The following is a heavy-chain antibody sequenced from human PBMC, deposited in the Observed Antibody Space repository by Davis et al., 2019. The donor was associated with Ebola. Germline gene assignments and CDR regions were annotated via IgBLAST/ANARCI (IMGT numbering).Heavy chain of an antibody. V-gene: IGHV4-39*01. J-gene: IGHJ5*02. Sequence: PSETLSLTCTVSGGSVSSANYYWAWIRQPPGKGLEWIGSIYYSDSTYYNPSLKSRVTISVDTSRNQFSLKLSSVTAADGAVYYCARHRNSMAATLWFDLWGQGTLVTVSS. D-gene: IGHD6-25*01. CDR1: GGSVSSANYY. CDR3: ARHRNSMAATLWFDL. CDR2: IYYSDST.